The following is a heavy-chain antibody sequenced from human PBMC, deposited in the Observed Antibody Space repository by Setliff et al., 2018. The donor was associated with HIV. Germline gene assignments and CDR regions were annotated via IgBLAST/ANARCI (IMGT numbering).Heavy chain of an antibody. D-gene: IGHD4-4*01. J-gene: IGHJ4*02. V-gene: IGHV1-46*01. Sequence: ASVKVSCKSSGYTFTNYFIHWVRQAPGQGLEWMEIVNPSDGSASNSQKFQGRVTMTRDTSTSTVYMEVNSLRSEDTAVYFCARTSSALTTRGEYYFDYWGQGTLVTVSS. CDR2: VNPSDGSA. CDR1: GYTFTNYF. CDR3: ARTSSALTTRGEYYFDY.